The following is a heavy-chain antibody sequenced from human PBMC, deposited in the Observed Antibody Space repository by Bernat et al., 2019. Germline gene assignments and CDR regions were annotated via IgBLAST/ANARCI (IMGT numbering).Heavy chain of an antibody. D-gene: IGHD1-26*01. CDR3: AKGSCSGSYCADAFDI. CDR2: IYSGGST. V-gene: IGHV3-53*05. Sequence: EVQLVETGGGLIQPGGSLRLSCAASGFTVSSNYMSWVRQAPGKGLEWVSVIYSGGSTYYADSVKGRFTISRDNSKNTLYLQMNSLRAEDTALYYCAKGSCSGSYCADAFDIWGQGTMVNVSS. J-gene: IGHJ3*02. CDR1: GFTVSSNY.